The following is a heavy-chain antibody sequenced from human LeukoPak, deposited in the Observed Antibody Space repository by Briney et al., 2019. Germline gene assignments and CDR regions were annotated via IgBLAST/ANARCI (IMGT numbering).Heavy chain of an antibody. J-gene: IGHJ4*02. Sequence: ASAKVSCKASGYTFTSYGISWVRQAPGQGLEWMGWISAYNGNTNYAQKLQGRVTMTTDTSTTTAYMELRSLRSDDTAVYYCARDLSHRYNYDSRGYYILFDHWGQGTLVTVSS. V-gene: IGHV1-18*01. CDR2: ISAYNGNT. CDR3: ARDLSHRYNYDSRGYYILFDH. CDR1: GYTFTSYG. D-gene: IGHD3-22*01.